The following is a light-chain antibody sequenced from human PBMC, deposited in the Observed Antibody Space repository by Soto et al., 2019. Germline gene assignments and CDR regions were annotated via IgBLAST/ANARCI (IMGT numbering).Light chain of an antibody. CDR3: QQRDSWPLT. Sequence: ENVLTQSPATLSLSPGEGATLSCRASESVGSDSAWYQQKPGQPPRLLIYDVSGRATGVPARFSGSGSGTDFTLTISSLEPEDFAVYYCQQRDSWPLTFGGGTKVEIK. CDR2: DVS. J-gene: IGKJ4*01. CDR1: ESVGSD. V-gene: IGKV3-11*01.